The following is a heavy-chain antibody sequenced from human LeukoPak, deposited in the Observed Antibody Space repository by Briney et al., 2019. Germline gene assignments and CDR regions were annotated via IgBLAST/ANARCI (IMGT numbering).Heavy chain of an antibody. D-gene: IGHD1-26*01. J-gene: IGHJ3*02. V-gene: IGHV3-53*01. CDR3: ARIEWERLGRAFDI. Sequence: GGSLRLSCAASGFTVSSNYMNWVRQAPGTGLEWVSVIYSGGSTYYADSVKGRFTISRDNSKNTLYLQMNSLRAEDMAVYYCARIEWERLGRAFDIWGQGTMVTVSS. CDR1: GFTVSSNY. CDR2: IYSGGST.